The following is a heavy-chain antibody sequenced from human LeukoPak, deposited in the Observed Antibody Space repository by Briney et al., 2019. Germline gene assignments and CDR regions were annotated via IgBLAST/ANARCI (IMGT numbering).Heavy chain of an antibody. J-gene: IGHJ4*02. V-gene: IGHV3-11*01. CDR3: ARDLSKGSYGS. CDR2: ITSSGTTT. D-gene: IGHD1-26*01. CDR1: GFTVSNTY. Sequence: GGSLRLSCAASGFTVSNTYMSWIRQAPGKGLEWVSYITSSGTTTYYADSVKGRFTISRDNAKYSLYLQMHSLRAEDTALYFCARDLSKGSYGSWGQGTLVTVSS.